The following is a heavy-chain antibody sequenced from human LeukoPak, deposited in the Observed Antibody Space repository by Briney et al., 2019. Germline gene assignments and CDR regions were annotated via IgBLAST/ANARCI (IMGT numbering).Heavy chain of an antibody. J-gene: IGHJ4*02. D-gene: IGHD6-19*01. CDR3: ARFLSRIAVAGTEPSDY. V-gene: IGHV1-18*01. CDR1: GYTFTSYG. CDR2: ISAYNGNT. Sequence: ASVKVSCKASGYTFTSYGISWVRQAPGQGLEWMGWISAYNGNTNYAQKLQGRVTMTTDTSTSTAYMELRSLRSDDTAVYYCARFLSRIAVAGTEPSDYWGQGTLVTVSS.